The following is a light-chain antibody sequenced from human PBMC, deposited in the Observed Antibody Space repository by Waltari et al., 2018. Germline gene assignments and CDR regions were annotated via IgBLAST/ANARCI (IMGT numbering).Light chain of an antibody. CDR1: QSIRTY. J-gene: IGKJ4*01. CDR3: QQRNNWPLT. V-gene: IGKV3-11*01. CDR2: DAS. Sequence: EVVLTQSPATLSLSPGERATLSCRASQSIRTYLAWYQQKPGQAPRLLIYDASKRATDIPARCSGSGSGTDFILTISSLEPEEFAIYYCQQRNNWPLTFGGGTKVEIK.